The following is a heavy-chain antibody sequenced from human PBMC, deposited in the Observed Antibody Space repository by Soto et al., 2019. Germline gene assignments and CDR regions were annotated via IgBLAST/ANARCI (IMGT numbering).Heavy chain of an antibody. V-gene: IGHV5-51*01. CDR2: IYPVNSNT. CDR1: GYGFSIHW. J-gene: IGHJ3*02. Sequence: GESLKISGKGSGYGFSIHWVAWLRQMPGKGLEWVGIIYPVNSNTMYSPSFQGQVTISADTAFSTTYLQWHTLKLSDTAIYFCASDSHCNGGNCPMRGFDMWGQGTMVTVPS. CDR3: ASDSHCNGGNCPMRGFDM. D-gene: IGHD2-15*01.